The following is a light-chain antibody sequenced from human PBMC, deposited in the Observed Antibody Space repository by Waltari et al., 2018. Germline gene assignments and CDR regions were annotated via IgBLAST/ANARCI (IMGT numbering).Light chain of an antibody. CDR1: QSVSSY. V-gene: IGKV3-11*01. CDR2: DAS. CDR3: QQRSNWPPLIT. J-gene: IGKJ3*01. Sequence: EIVLTQSPATLSLSPGERATLSCRASQSVSSYLAWYQQKPGQAPRLLIYDASNRATGIPARFSGIGSVTAFTLTISSLEPEDFAVYYCQQRSNWPPLITFGPGTKVDIK.